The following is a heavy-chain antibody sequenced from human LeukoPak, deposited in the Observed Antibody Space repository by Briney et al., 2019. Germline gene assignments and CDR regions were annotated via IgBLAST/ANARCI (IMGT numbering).Heavy chain of an antibody. Sequence: SETLSLTCAVAGASVDSHSWWSWVRQPPGKGLEWIGEIYHSGGANYKPSPKSRVTMSVDTSKNHFSLKLTSVTAADTAVYYCAYNRNFAPDNWGQGTLVTVSS. CDR1: GASVDSHSW. CDR2: IYHSGGA. CDR3: AYNRNFAPDN. V-gene: IGHV4/OR15-8*01. D-gene: IGHD1-14*01. J-gene: IGHJ4*02.